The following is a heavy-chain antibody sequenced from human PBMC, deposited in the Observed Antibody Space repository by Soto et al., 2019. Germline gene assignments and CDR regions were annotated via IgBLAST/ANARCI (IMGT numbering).Heavy chain of an antibody. CDR2: IKQDGSEG. V-gene: IGHV3-7*01. D-gene: IGHD2-15*01. Sequence: PGGSLRLSCAASGFTFSNYWMSWVRQAPGKGLEWVASIKQDGSEGYYVDSVKGRFTISRDNAKNSLYLQMNSLRAEDTAVYYCARFCSGGSCYPSHYYYYMDVWGQGTTVTVSS. J-gene: IGHJ6*03. CDR1: GFTFSNYW. CDR3: ARFCSGGSCYPSHYYYYMDV.